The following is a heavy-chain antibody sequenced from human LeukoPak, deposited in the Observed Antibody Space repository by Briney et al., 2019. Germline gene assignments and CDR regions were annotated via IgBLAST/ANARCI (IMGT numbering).Heavy chain of an antibody. D-gene: IGHD3-10*01. V-gene: IGHV3-49*03. J-gene: IGHJ4*02. CDR3: TRAVGDWRGLIRGY. Sequence: PGGSLRLPCTASGFTFGDYVMSWFRKAPGKGLEGVGFIRSKAYGGTTEYAASVKGRFTISRDDSKSIAYLQMNSLKTEDTAVYYCTRAVGDWRGLIRGYWGQGTLVTVSS. CDR2: IRSKAYGGTT. CDR1: GFTFGDYV.